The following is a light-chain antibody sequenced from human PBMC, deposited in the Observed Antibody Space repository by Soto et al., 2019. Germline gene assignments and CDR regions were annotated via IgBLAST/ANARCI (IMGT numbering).Light chain of an antibody. CDR1: QDINNY. CDR2: DAS. Sequence: DIQLTQSPSSLSASVGDRVTITCQASQDINNYLHWYQQKPGKAPKLLIFDASSVETGVPSRFRGSGSGTHFTFTISSLEPEDIATYHCQQYEDLPLTFGGGTRVELK. CDR3: QQYEDLPLT. J-gene: IGKJ4*01. V-gene: IGKV1-33*01.